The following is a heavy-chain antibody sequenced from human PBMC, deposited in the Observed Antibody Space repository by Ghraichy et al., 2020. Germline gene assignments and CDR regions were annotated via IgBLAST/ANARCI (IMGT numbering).Heavy chain of an antibody. D-gene: IGHD6-19*01. CDR1: GYTFTSYG. CDR2: ISAYNGNT. J-gene: IGHJ4*02. V-gene: IGHV1-18*01. CDR3: ARVYDHDSAVADFAPDY. Sequence: ASVKVSCKASGYTFTSYGISWVRQAPGQGLEWMGWISAYNGNTNYAQKLQGRVTMTTDTSTSTAYMELRSQRSDDTAVYYCARVYDHDSAVADFAPDYWGQGTLVTVSS.